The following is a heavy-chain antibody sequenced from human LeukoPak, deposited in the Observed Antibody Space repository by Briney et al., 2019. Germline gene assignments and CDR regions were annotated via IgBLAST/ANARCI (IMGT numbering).Heavy chain of an antibody. CDR3: ARGPGYSSTTDAFEI. Sequence: PSETLSLTCTVSGGSISSSSYYWGWIRQPPGKGLEWIGSIYYTGNTYYNPSLKSRVTISVDTSKNQFSLKLSSVTAADTAVYYCARGPGYSSTTDAFEIWGQGTMVTASS. J-gene: IGHJ3*02. CDR1: GGSISSSSYY. D-gene: IGHD6-13*01. CDR2: IYYTGNT. V-gene: IGHV4-39*07.